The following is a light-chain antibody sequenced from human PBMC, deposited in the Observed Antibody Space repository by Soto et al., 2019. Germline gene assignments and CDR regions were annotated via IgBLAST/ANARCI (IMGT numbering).Light chain of an antibody. J-gene: IGKJ2*01. CDR1: QSVDKY. Sequence: DIVLTQSPVTVSLSPGERATLSCRASQSVDKYLAWYQQKPGQAPRLLIYDASNRAADIPARFSGGGSGTDFTLTISSLEPEDFAVYYCQERARWPSFGQWTKLEMK. V-gene: IGKV3-11*01. CDR2: DAS. CDR3: QERARWPS.